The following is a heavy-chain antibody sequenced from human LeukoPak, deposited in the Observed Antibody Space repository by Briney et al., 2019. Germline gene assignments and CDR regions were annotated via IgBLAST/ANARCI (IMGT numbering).Heavy chain of an antibody. V-gene: IGHV1-46*01. CDR2: INPSGGST. D-gene: IGHD3-9*01. J-gene: IGHJ4*02. CDR3: AREATYRGYFDWSISLAYFDY. Sequence: GASVKVSCKASGYTFTSYYMHWVRQAPGQGLEWMGIINPSGGSTSYAQKFQGRVTMTRDMSTSTVHMELSSLRSEDTAVYYCAREATYRGYFDWSISLAYFDYWGQGTLVTVSS. CDR1: GYTFTSYY.